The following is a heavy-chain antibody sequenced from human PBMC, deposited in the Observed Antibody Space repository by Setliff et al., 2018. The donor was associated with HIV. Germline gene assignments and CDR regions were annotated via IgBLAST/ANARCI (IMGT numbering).Heavy chain of an antibody. D-gene: IGHD3-3*01. CDR3: ARVHLTTNAVYGVVSNWFDP. CDR2: IYYSGSN. V-gene: IGHV4-39*07. Sequence: SETLSLTCTVSRGPISSSNYYWAWIRQPPGKGLEWIGSIYYSGSNYYNPFFKSRVTISGDTSKNQFSLKLTAVTAADTAVYYCARVHLTTNAVYGVVSNWFDPWGQGALVTVSS. CDR1: RGPISSSNYY. J-gene: IGHJ5*02.